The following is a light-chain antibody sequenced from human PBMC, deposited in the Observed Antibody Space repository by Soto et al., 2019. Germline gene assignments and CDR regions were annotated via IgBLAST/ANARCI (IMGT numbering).Light chain of an antibody. Sequence: QSALTQPASVSGSPGQSITISCTGTSSDVGGYNYVSWYQQHPGKAPKLMIYEVSNRPSGVSNRFSGSKSGNTASLTISGLQAEEEADYYCSSYTSSSTLVVFGGGTKLTVL. V-gene: IGLV2-14*01. CDR3: SSYTSSSTLVV. CDR2: EVS. J-gene: IGLJ2*01. CDR1: SSDVGGYNY.